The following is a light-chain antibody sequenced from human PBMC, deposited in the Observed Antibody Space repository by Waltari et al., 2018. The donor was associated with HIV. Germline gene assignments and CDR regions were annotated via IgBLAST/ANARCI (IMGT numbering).Light chain of an antibody. CDR1: QSVSSGY. Sequence: EIVLTQSPGTLSLSPGERASLSCRASQSVSSGYLAWYQQKPGQAPSLLIYGASRRATGIPDRFSGSGSGSDFTLTISRLEPEDFAVYYCQQYGSASGLTFGGGTKLEIK. V-gene: IGKV3-20*01. CDR2: GAS. CDR3: QQYGSASGLT. J-gene: IGKJ4*01.